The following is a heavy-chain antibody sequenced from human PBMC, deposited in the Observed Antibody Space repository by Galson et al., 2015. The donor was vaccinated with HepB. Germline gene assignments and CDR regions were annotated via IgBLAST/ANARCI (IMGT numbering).Heavy chain of an antibody. CDR3: ARGMYYYAISGFQYVDF. Sequence: SLRLSCATSGFTFSSYAMHWVRQAPGKGLEWVALISYDGRNKYYADSLKGRFTIFRDKSKNTLYLQVNSLRPEDTSVYYCARGMYYYAISGFQYVDFWGQGTLVTVSS. V-gene: IGHV3-30*04. CDR1: GFTFSSYA. J-gene: IGHJ4*02. D-gene: IGHD3-22*01. CDR2: ISYDGRNK.